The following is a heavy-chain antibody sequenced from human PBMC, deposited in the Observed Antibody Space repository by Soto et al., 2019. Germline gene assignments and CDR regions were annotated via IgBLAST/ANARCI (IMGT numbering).Heavy chain of an antibody. CDR3: ARDNMGSLDY. Sequence: KPWETLSLTCSVSGASLSAYRWSWIRQPPGKGLEWIAYVYGSDTNDNFNPSLKSRVTMSVDTSKNLFSLKLSSVTPADTAIYYCARDNMGSLDYWGQGTLVTVSS. J-gene: IGHJ4*02. D-gene: IGHD1-26*01. CDR1: GASLSAYR. CDR2: VYGSDTND. V-gene: IGHV4-59*01.